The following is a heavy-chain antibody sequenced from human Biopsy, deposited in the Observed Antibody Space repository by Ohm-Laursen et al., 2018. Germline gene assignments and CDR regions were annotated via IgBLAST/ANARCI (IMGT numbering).Heavy chain of an antibody. Sequence: GTLSLTCTVSGGSFTGHYWSWIRQPPGKGLEWIGHISYTGYTSYNASLKSRVTISVDTSRNHFSLRLRSVTAADTAMYYCASVVLGPTNDAFDLWGHGTMVVVSS. CDR3: ASVVLGPTNDAFDL. V-gene: IGHV4-59*11. D-gene: IGHD3-22*01. J-gene: IGHJ3*01. CDR2: ISYTGYT. CDR1: GGSFTGHY.